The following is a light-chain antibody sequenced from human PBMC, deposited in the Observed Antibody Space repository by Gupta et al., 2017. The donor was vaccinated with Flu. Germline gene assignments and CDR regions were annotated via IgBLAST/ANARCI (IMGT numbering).Light chain of an antibody. CDR3: VQSFQIMYT. Sequence: DVVMTQTPLSLSVTPGQPASISCKSSQPLLHSDGKTYLFWYLQKPGQPPQLLIYEASNRFSGVPHRFSGSGSGTSRVESEDVGIYYCVQSFQIMYTFGQGTKLEIK. V-gene: IGKV2D-29*01. CDR1: QPLLHSDGKTY. J-gene: IGKJ2*01. CDR2: EAS.